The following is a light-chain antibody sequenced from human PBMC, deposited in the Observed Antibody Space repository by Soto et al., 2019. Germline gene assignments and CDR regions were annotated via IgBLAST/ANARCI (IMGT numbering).Light chain of an antibody. Sequence: IVRTQSPATLSVSPGERYTLSCLAIQSVSSNLAWYQQKPGQAPRLLIYGASTRATGIPARFSGSGSGTEFTLTISSLQSEDFAVYYCQQYNNWPPRITFGQGTRLDIK. V-gene: IGKV3-15*01. CDR2: GAS. CDR1: QSVSSN. CDR3: QQYNNWPPRIT. J-gene: IGKJ5*01.